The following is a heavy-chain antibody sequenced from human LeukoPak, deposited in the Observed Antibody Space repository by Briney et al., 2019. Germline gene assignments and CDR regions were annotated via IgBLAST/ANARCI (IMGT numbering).Heavy chain of an antibody. CDR1: GGSISSSY. D-gene: IGHD6-19*01. Sequence: SQTLSLTCTVSGGSISSSYWSWIRQPPGKGLEWIGYIYYSGSTNYNPSFKSRVAISVDTSKNQFSLKLSSVTAADTAVYYCATWGIAVAGTFDYWGQGTLVTVST. J-gene: IGHJ4*02. CDR3: ATWGIAVAGTFDY. V-gene: IGHV4-59*08. CDR2: IYYSGST.